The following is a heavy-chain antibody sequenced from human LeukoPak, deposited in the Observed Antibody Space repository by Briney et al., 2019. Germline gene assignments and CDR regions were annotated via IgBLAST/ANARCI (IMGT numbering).Heavy chain of an antibody. Sequence: ASETLSLICTVSGGSISSYYWSWIRQPAGKGLEWIGRIYTSGSTNYNPSLKSRVTMSVDTSKNQFSLKLSSVTAADTAVYYCARDGCSSTSCYFDYYYMDVWGKGTTVTVSS. D-gene: IGHD2-2*01. CDR3: ARDGCSSTSCYFDYYYMDV. CDR1: GGSISSYY. V-gene: IGHV4-4*07. J-gene: IGHJ6*03. CDR2: IYTSGST.